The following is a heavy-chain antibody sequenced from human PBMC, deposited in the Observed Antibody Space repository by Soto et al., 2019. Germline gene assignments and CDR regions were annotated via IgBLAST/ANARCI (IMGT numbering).Heavy chain of an antibody. CDR2: VNPSGGST. Sequence: ASVKVSCKASGYLFAAYSMHWVRLAPGQGLEWMGVVNPSGGSTKYAQNFQGRVTMTRDTSTTTIYMELSSLRSDDTAIYYCAREENCSGGTCYSEYFHRWGQGTLVTVSS. V-gene: IGHV1-46*01. J-gene: IGHJ1*01. CDR3: AREENCSGGTCYSEYFHR. D-gene: IGHD2-15*01. CDR1: GYLFAAYS.